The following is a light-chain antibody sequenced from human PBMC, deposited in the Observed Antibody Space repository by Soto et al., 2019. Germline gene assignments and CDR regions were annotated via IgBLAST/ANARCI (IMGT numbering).Light chain of an antibody. Sequence: AIHLTQSPSSLSASVGDRITITCRASQGISSALAWYQQKPGKRPKLLIYDASNLESGVPSRFSGSGSGTDFTLTISSLQPEDFATYYCQQFNSYLLTFGGGTKVDIK. CDR2: DAS. V-gene: IGKV1-13*02. J-gene: IGKJ4*01. CDR3: QQFNSYLLT. CDR1: QGISSA.